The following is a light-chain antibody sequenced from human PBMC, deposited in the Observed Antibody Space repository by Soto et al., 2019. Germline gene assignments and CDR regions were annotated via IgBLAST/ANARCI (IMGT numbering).Light chain of an antibody. Sequence: SYELTQPPSVSVAPGKTATITCGGDNIGTKNVHCYQQTTGQAPVLVLRYDSDRPSGIPERFSGSNSGNTATLTISRVEAGDEADYHCQVWDSNSDHYVFGTGTNLTVL. CDR3: QVWDSNSDHYV. J-gene: IGLJ1*01. CDR1: NIGTKN. CDR2: YDS. V-gene: IGLV3-21*04.